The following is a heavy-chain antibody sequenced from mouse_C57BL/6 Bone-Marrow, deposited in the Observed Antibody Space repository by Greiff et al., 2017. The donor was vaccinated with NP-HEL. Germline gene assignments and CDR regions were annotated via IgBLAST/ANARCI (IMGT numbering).Heavy chain of an antibody. CDR1: GFTFSDAW. V-gene: IGHV6-6*01. D-gene: IGHD1-1*01. J-gene: IGHJ4*01. Sequence: EVKLMESGGGLVQPGGSMKLSCAASGFTFSDAWMDWVRQSPEKGLEWVAEIRNKANNHATYYAESVKGRLTISRDDSKSSVYLQMNSLRAEDTGIYYCTRRGSSDEDYAMDYWGQGTSVTVSS. CDR3: TRRGSSDEDYAMDY. CDR2: IRNKANNHAT.